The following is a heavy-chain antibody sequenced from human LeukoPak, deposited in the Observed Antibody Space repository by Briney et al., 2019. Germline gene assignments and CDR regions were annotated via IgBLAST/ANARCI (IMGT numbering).Heavy chain of an antibody. Sequence: GGSLRLSCPASGFTFSSYGMHWVRQAPGKGLEWVAFIRYDGSNKYYADSVKGRFTISRDNSKNTLYLHMNSLRPDDTAVYYCAKAGYSSGWTRYYGMDVWGQGTTVAVSS. J-gene: IGHJ6*02. CDR2: IRYDGSNK. D-gene: IGHD6-19*01. CDR3: AKAGYSSGWTRYYGMDV. V-gene: IGHV3-30*02. CDR1: GFTFSSYG.